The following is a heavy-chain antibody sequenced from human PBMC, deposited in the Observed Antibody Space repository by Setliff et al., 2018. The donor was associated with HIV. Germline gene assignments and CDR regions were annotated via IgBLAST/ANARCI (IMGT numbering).Heavy chain of an antibody. CDR2: INHSGST. V-gene: IGHV4-34*01. J-gene: IGHJ4*02. CDR3: ARHGVTKPYYFDY. CDR1: GGSFSGYY. Sequence: SETLSLTCAVYGGSFSGYYWSWIRQPPGKGLEWIGEINHSGSTNYNPSLTSRVTISVDTSKNQFSLKLSSVTAADTAVYYCARHGVTKPYYFDYWGQGTLVTVSS. D-gene: IGHD3-10*01.